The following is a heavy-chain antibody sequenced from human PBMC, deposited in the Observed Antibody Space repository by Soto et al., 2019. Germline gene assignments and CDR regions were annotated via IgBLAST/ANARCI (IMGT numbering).Heavy chain of an antibody. V-gene: IGHV3-30*04. J-gene: IGHJ4*02. CDR1: GFPFSSYS. CDR2: ISFSGNNK. CDR3: ARDRQKALVVVSATGGFEY. D-gene: IGHD2-15*01. Sequence: EGSLRLSSAVSGFPFSSYSMPWVRQAPDMGLERVAFISFSGNNKYYADSVKGRFTISRDNSNNMVYLEMNSLRPDDTAVYYCARDRQKALVVVSATGGFEYWGQGNPVNVSS.